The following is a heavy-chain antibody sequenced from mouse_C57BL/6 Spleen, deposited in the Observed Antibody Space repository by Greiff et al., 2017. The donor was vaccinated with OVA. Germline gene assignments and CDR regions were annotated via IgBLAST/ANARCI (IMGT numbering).Heavy chain of an antibody. CDR2: IHPNSGST. V-gene: IGHV1-64*01. J-gene: IGHJ4*01. CDR1: GYTFTSYW. Sequence: VQLQQSGAELVKPGASVKLSCKASGYTFTSYWMHWVKQRPGQGLEWIGMIHPNSGSTNYNEKFKSKATLTVDKSSSTAYMQLSSLTSEDSAVYYCARGYSSYAMDYWGQGTSVTVSS. D-gene: IGHD2-12*01. CDR3: ARGYSSYAMDY.